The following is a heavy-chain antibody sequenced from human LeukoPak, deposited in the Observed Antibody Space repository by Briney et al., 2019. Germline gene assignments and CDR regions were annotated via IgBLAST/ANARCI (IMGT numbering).Heavy chain of an antibody. D-gene: IGHD6-6*01. CDR3: AKSTIGGSSSSYFDY. CDR2: ISGSGGST. J-gene: IGHJ4*02. V-gene: IGHV3-23*01. CDR1: GFTFSYYA. Sequence: PGGSLILSCAASGFTFSYYAMTWVRQAPGKGLECVSGISGSGGSTYYADSVKGRFTVSRDNSKNTLYLQMNSLRAEDTAVYFCAKSTIGGSSSSYFDYWGQGTLVTVSS.